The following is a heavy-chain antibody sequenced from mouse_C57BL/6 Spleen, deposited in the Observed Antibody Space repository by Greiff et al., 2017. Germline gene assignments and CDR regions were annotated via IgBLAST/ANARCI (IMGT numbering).Heavy chain of an antibody. Sequence: QVQLQQSGPGLVQPSQSLSITCTVSGFSLTSYGVHWVRQSPGKGLEWLGVIWRGGSTDYNAAFMSRLSITKDNSKSQVFFKMNSLQADDTAIYYCAKTINWERDYYAMDYWGQGTSVTVSS. CDR3: AKTINWERDYYAMDY. CDR2: IWRGGST. V-gene: IGHV2-5*01. CDR1: GFSLTSYG. D-gene: IGHD4-1*01. J-gene: IGHJ4*01.